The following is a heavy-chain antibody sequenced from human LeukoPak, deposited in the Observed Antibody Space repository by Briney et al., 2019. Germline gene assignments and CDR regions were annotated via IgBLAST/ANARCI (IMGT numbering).Heavy chain of an antibody. CDR3: ARDRGDLAY. CDR2: ITSSASNV. V-gene: IGHV3-21*01. D-gene: IGHD3-10*01. Sequence: GGSLRLSCAASGFAFSTYSMNWVRQAPGTGLEWVSSITSSASNVYYADSVKGRFTISRDNAKNSLFLQMNSLRAEDTAVYYCARDRGDLAYWGQGTLVTVSS. CDR1: GFAFSTYS. J-gene: IGHJ4*02.